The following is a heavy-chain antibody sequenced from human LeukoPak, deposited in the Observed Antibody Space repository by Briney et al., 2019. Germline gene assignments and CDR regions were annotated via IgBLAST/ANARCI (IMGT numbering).Heavy chain of an antibody. Sequence: PGGSLRLSCAASGFTFSSYSMHWVRQAPGKGLEWVAVISYDGSNKYYADSVKGRFTISRDNSKNTLYLQMNSLRAEDTAVYYCARGYGYGYYYFDYWGQGTLVTVSS. J-gene: IGHJ4*02. V-gene: IGHV3-30*03. D-gene: IGHD5-18*01. CDR1: GFTFSSYS. CDR2: ISYDGSNK. CDR3: ARGYGYGYYYFDY.